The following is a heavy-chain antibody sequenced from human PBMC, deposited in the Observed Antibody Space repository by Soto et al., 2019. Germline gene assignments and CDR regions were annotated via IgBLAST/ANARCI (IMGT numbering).Heavy chain of an antibody. CDR1: GGSISSYY. V-gene: IGHV4-59*08. D-gene: IGHD3-16*01. CDR2: IYYSGST. CDR3: ARNIMITFGGVIPRYYYYYYMDV. Sequence: SETLSLTCTVSGGSISSYYWSWIRQPPGKGLEWIGYIYYSGSTNYNPSLKSRVTISVDTSKNQFSLKLSSVTAADTAVYYCARNIMITFGGVIPRYYYYYYMDVWGKGTTVTVSS. J-gene: IGHJ6*03.